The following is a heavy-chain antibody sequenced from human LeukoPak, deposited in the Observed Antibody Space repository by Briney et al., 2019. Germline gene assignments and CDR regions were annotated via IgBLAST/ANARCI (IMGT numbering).Heavy chain of an antibody. V-gene: IGHV4-34*01. J-gene: IGHJ3*02. D-gene: IGHD3-10*01. CDR3: ARSDGYGLVGI. CDR2: INHSGST. CDR1: GGSFSGYY. Sequence: PSETLSLTRAVYGGSFSGYYWSWIRQPPGKGLEWIGEINHSGSTNYNPSLKSRVTTSVDTSKNQFSLKLSSVTAADTAVYYCARSDGYGLVGIWGQGTMVTVSS.